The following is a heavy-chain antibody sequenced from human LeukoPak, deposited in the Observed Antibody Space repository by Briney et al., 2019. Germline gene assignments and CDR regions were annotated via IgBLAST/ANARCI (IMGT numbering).Heavy chain of an antibody. CDR2: IYYSGST. V-gene: IGHV4-39*07. CDR1: GGSISSSSYY. CDR3: ARVRGTFDY. D-gene: IGHD3/OR15-3a*01. J-gene: IGHJ4*02. Sequence: SGTLSLTCTVSGGSISSSSYYWGWIRQPPGKGLEWIGSIYYSGSTYYNPSLKSRVTISVDTSKNQFSLKLSSVTAADTAVYYCARVRGTFDYWGQGTLVTVSS.